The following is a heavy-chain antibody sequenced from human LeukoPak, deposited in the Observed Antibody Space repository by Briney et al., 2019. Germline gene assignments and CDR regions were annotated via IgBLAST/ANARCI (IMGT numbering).Heavy chain of an antibody. CDR1: GFTFSSDA. CDR3: AKLGL. V-gene: IGHV3-30-3*02. CDR2: ISYDESNK. Sequence: GGSLRLSCAASGFTFSSDAMHWVRQAPGKGLEWVAVISYDESNKYYADSVKGRFTISRDNSKNTLYLQMNSLTAEDTAVYYCAKLGLWGQGTLVTVSS. J-gene: IGHJ4*02. D-gene: IGHD3/OR15-3a*01.